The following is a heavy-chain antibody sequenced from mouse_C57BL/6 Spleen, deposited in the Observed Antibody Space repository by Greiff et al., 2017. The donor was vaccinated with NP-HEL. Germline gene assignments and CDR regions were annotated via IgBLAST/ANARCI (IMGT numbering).Heavy chain of an antibody. Sequence: EVQVVESGGGLVQPKGSLKLSCAASGFSFNTYAMNWVRQAPGKGLEWVARIRSKSNNYATYYADSVKDRFTISRDDSESMLYLQMNNLKTEDTAMYYCVRHEGAFDYWGKGTTLTGSS. CDR3: VRHEGAFDY. CDR1: GFSFNTYA. J-gene: IGHJ2*01. V-gene: IGHV10-1*01. CDR2: IRSKSNNYAT.